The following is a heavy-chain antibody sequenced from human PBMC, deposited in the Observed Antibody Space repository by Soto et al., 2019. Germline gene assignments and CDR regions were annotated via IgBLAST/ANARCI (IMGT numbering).Heavy chain of an antibody. CDR3: ARDLMEGSGSYYNRIYYYYGMDV. Sequence: ASVKVSCKASGYTFTSYAMHWVRQAPGQRLEWMGWINAGNGNTKYSQKFQGRVTITRDTSASTAYMELSSLRSEDTAVYYCARDLMEGSGSYYNRIYYYYGMDVWGQGTTVTVSS. V-gene: IGHV1-3*01. CDR1: GYTFTSYA. CDR2: INAGNGNT. D-gene: IGHD3-10*01. J-gene: IGHJ6*02.